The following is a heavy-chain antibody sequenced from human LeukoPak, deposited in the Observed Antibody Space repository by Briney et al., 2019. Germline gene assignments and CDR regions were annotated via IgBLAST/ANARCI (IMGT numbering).Heavy chain of an antibody. Sequence: SETLSLTCTVSGGSISSYYWSWIRQPPGKGLEWIGYIYYSGSTNYNPSLKSRVTISVDSSKNQFSLKLSSVTAADTAVYYCARLSYYYYGMDVWGQGTTVTVSS. CDR1: GGSISSYY. CDR2: IYYSGST. J-gene: IGHJ6*02. V-gene: IGHV4-59*01. CDR3: ARLSYYYYGMDV.